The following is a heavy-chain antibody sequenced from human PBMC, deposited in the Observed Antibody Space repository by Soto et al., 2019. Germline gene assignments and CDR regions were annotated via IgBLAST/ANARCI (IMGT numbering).Heavy chain of an antibody. CDR3: AVIWGDGSSTSCHPFDP. D-gene: IGHD2-2*01. J-gene: IGHJ5*02. CDR2: IYYSGST. V-gene: IGHV4-59*08. CDR1: GGSISSYY. Sequence: PSETLSLTCTVSGGSISSYYWSWIRQPPGKGLEWIGYIYYSGSTNYNPSLKSRVTISVDTSKNQFSLKLSSVTAADTAVYYCAVIWGDGSSTSCHPFDPWGQGTLVTVSS.